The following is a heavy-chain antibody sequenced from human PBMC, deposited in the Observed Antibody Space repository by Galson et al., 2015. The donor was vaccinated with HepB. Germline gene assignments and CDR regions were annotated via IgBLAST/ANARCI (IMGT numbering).Heavy chain of an antibody. D-gene: IGHD5-12*01. J-gene: IGHJ4*02. CDR1: GFTFSSYA. CDR3: ARVGVPAERGYSGYDHDY. V-gene: IGHV3-30*04. CDR2: ISYDGSNK. Sequence: SLRLSCAASGFTFSSYAMHWVRQAPGKGLEWVAVISYDGSNKYYADSVKGRFTISRDNSKNTLYLQMNSLRAEDTAVYYCARVGVPAERGYSGYDHDYWGQGTLVTVSS.